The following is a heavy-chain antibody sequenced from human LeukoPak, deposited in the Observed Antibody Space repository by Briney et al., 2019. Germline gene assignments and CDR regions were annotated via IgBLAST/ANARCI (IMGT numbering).Heavy chain of an antibody. CDR2: IKQDGREK. CDR3: ARDRAFWNSGWYQGDYYYGMDV. CDR1: GFTFTSYW. J-gene: IGHJ6*02. Sequence: PGGSLRLSCAASGFTFTSYWISWVRQAPGKGLEWVANIKQDGREKYYVDSVKGRFTISRDNAKNSLYLEMNSLRAEDSAVFYCARDRAFWNSGWYQGDYYYGMDVWGQGTTVTVSS. D-gene: IGHD6-19*01. V-gene: IGHV3-7*01.